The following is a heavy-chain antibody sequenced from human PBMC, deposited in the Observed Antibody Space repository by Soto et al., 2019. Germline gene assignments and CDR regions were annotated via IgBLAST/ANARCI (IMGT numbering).Heavy chain of an antibody. V-gene: IGHV3-23*01. Sequence: EVQLLESGGGLARPGGALRLCCTASGFTFSSYAMTWVRQAPGKGLAWVSGISGSGGTTHYTDAVKGRFTVSRDNSNNTVCLQMNSLRVEDTAVYYCARGQGIVMFPVPVGIVNRPKPTGFGYWGQGTLVTVST. CDR2: ISGSGGTT. D-gene: IGHD2-15*01. CDR3: ARGQGIVMFPVPVGIVNRPKPTGFGY. J-gene: IGHJ4*02. CDR1: GFTFSSYA.